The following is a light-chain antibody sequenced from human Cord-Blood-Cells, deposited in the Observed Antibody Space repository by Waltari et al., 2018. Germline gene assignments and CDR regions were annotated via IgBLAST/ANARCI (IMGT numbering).Light chain of an antibody. CDR2: AAS. CDR3: QQSYSTPT. V-gene: IGKV1-39*01. CDR1: QSISSY. J-gene: IGKJ1*01. Sequence: DIQMTQSPSSLSAFLGDRVTITCRASQSISSYLHCYHQKPGNAPKLLIYAASSLQSGVPSRFSGSGAGTDFTLTISSLQPEDFATYYCQQSYSTPTFGQGTKVEIK.